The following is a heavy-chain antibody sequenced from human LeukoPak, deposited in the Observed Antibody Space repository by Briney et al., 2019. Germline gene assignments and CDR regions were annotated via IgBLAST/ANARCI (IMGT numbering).Heavy chain of an antibody. D-gene: IGHD5-18*01. J-gene: IGHJ4*02. Sequence: GALRLSCSASGFTGRTNCMTWVRQAPGKGPELVSTIYSGGTTYYADSVMGRFTISRHNSRNTLYLQMNSLRAEDTAVYYCARVDTVMAYYFDLWGQGTLVTVSS. V-gene: IGHV3-53*04. CDR1: GFTGRTNC. CDR2: IYSGGTT. CDR3: ARVDTVMAYYFDL.